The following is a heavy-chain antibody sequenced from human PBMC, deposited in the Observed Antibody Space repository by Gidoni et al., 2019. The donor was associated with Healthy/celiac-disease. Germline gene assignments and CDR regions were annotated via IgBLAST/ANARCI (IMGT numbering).Heavy chain of an antibody. CDR2: ISSSSSYI. D-gene: IGHD6-19*01. CDR3: ASNPPRQWLVRDYYGMDV. Sequence: EVQLVESGGGLVKPGGSLRLSCAASGFTFSSYSMNWVRQAPGKGLEWVSSISSSSSYIYYADSVKGRFTISRDNAKNSLYLQMNSLRAEDTAVYYCASNPPRQWLVRDYYGMDVWGQGTTVTVSS. CDR1: GFTFSSYS. V-gene: IGHV3-21*01. J-gene: IGHJ6*02.